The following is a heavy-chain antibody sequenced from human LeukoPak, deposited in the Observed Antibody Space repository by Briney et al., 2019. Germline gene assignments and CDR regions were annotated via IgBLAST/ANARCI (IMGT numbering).Heavy chain of an antibody. V-gene: IGHV3-23*01. Sequence: PGGSLRLPCAASGFTFINYVMTWVRQAPGKGLEWLSGISGSGRNTYYADSVKGRFTISRDNSKNTLYLQMNSLRAEDSAVYYCAKVLGINGSGWYLAYWGQGTLVTVSS. CDR1: GFTFINYV. D-gene: IGHD6-13*01. CDR2: ISGSGRNT. J-gene: IGHJ4*02. CDR3: AKVLGINGSGWYLAY.